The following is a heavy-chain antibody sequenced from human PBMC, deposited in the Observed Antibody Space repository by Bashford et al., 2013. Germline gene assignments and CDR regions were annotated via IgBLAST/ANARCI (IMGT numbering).Heavy chain of an antibody. J-gene: IGHJ4*02. CDR3: ARHASYSNFWDWDY. CDR2: IYHTGST. CDR1: SGSITNYY. Sequence: SETLSLTCTVSSGSITNYYWSWIRQPHGKGLEWIGYIYHTGSTNYNPSLKSRVSISVDTPKNQFSLRLSAVTAADTAVYYCARHASYSNFWDWDYWGQGMLVTVSS. D-gene: IGHD6-13*01. V-gene: IGHV4-59*08.